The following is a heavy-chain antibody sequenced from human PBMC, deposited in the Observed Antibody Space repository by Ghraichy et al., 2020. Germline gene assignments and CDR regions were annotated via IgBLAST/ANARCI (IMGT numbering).Heavy chain of an antibody. CDR3: ARRLVTEYSSSWPFDY. Sequence: SETLSLTCTVSGGSISSGGYYWSWIRQHPGKGLEWIGYIYYSGSTYYNPSLKSRVTISVDTSKNQFSLKLSSVTAADTAVYYCARRLVTEYSSSWPFDYWGQGTLVTVSS. CDR1: GGSISSGGYY. V-gene: IGHV4-31*03. J-gene: IGHJ4*02. CDR2: IYYSGST. D-gene: IGHD6-13*01.